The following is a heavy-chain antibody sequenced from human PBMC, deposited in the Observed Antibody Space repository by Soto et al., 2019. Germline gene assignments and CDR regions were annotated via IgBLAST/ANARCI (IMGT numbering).Heavy chain of an antibody. CDR1: GYNFATYW. J-gene: IGHJ6*02. Sequence: GESLKISCKGSGYNFATYWIGWVRQMPGKGLEWMGIIFPDDSDTKYSPSFQGQVTISADKSISTAYLQWNSLEASDTATYYCARTDCVNSSCAKTGYYYGMDGCGQGSTVT. V-gene: IGHV5-51*01. D-gene: IGHD6-6*01. CDR2: IFPDDSDT. CDR3: ARTDCVNSSCAKTGYYYGMDG.